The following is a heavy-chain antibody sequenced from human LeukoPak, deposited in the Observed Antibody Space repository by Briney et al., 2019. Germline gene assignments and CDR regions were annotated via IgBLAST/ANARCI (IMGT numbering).Heavy chain of an antibody. CDR3: AKRDTAMGTGSLFDY. V-gene: IGHV3-30*02. CDR2: IRYDGSNK. D-gene: IGHD5-18*01. Sequence: PGGSLRLSCAASGFTFSSYGMHWVRQAPGKGLEWVAFIRYDGSNKYYADSVKGRFTISRDNSKNTLYLQMNSLRAEDTAVYYCAKRDTAMGTGSLFDYWGQGTLVTVSS. CDR1: GFTFSSYG. J-gene: IGHJ4*02.